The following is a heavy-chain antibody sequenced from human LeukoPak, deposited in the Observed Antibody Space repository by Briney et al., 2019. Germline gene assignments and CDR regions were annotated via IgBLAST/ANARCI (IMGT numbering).Heavy chain of an antibody. Sequence: SETLSLTCTVSGGSISSRSCYWAWIRQPPGKGLDWIGTIYYSGSTYYNPSLKSRVTISVDTSKNQFSLNLDSVTAADTAVYFCASDPGYNYGYYFDYWGQGALVTVSS. J-gene: IGHJ4*02. D-gene: IGHD5-18*01. CDR1: GGSISSRSCY. CDR3: ASDPGYNYGYYFDY. V-gene: IGHV4-39*01. CDR2: IYYSGST.